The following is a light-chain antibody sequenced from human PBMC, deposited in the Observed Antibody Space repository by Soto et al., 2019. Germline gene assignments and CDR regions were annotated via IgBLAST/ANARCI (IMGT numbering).Light chain of an antibody. CDR1: QSINNY. V-gene: IGKV1-5*03. CDR3: QQYASFPRT. CDR2: KAS. J-gene: IGKJ1*01. Sequence: DIQMTQSPSTLSASVGDRVTITCRASQSINNYLAWYQQKPGKAPKLLIYKASTLESGVPSRFSGSGSGTEVTLSISSLQPDDFATYYCQQYASFPRTFGQGTKVEIK.